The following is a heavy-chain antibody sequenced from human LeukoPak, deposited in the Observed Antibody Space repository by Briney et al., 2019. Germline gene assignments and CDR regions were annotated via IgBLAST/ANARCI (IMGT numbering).Heavy chain of an antibody. D-gene: IGHD1-1*01. CDR2: ISYSGST. CDR1: GGSISSYY. Sequence: NPSETLSLTCTVSGGSISSYYWSWIRQPPGKGLEWIGYISYSGSTYYNPSLKSRVTISVDTSKNQFSLKPSSVTAADTAVYYCARHEFRTTRDSWGQGTLVTVSS. CDR3: ARHEFRTTRDS. V-gene: IGHV4-59*08. J-gene: IGHJ4*02.